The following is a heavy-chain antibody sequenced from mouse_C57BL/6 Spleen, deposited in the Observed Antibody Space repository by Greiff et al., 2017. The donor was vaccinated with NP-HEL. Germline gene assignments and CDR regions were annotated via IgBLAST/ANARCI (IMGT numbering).Heavy chain of an antibody. CDR3: ARGLTTVDYYAMDY. CDR1: GYSITSDY. J-gene: IGHJ4*01. V-gene: IGHV3-8*01. CDR2: ISYSGST. Sequence: DVQLQESGPGLAKPSQTLSLTCSVTGYSITSDYWNWIRKLPGNKLEYMGYISYSGSTYYNPSLKSRISITRDTSKNQYYLQLNSVTTEDTATYYCARGLTTVDYYAMDYWGQGTSVTVSS. D-gene: IGHD1-1*01.